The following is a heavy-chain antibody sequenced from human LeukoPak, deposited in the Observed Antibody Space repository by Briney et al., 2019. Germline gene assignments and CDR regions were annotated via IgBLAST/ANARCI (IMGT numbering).Heavy chain of an antibody. V-gene: IGHV3-66*01. CDR2: IYSGGST. Sequence: GGSLRLSCAASGFTVSSNYMSWVRQAPGKGLEWVSVIYSGGSTYYADSVKGRFTISRDNSKNTLSLQMNSRRAEDTAVYYCARDRGPRYCRSTSCYGGDYWGQGTLVTVSS. J-gene: IGHJ4*02. D-gene: IGHD2-2*01. CDR3: ARDRGPRYCRSTSCYGGDY. CDR1: GFTVSSNY.